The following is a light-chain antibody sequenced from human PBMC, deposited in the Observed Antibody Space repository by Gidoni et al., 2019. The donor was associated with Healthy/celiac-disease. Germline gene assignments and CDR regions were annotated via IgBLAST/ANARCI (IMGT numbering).Light chain of an antibody. Sequence: VIWMTQSPSLLSASTGDRVTISCRMSQGISNYVAWYQQKPGKDPELLIYAAYTLQSGVTSRFSGSGSGTYFTLTISCLQSEDFATYYCQQYYSFPLTFGQGTKVEIK. CDR2: AAY. CDR3: QQYYSFPLT. CDR1: QGISNY. V-gene: IGKV1D-8*01. J-gene: IGKJ1*01.